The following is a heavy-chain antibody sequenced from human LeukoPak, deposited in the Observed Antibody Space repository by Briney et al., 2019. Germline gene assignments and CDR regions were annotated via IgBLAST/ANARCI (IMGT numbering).Heavy chain of an antibody. CDR2: IKQDGSEK. J-gene: IGHJ4*02. Sequence: PGGSLRLSCAASGFTFSSYWMSWVRQAPGKGLEWVANIKQDGSEKYYVDSVKGRFTISRDNAKNSLYLQMNSLRAEDTAVYYCAREGASGDYSYYFDYWGQGTLVTVSS. D-gene: IGHD4-17*01. CDR1: GFTFSSYW. V-gene: IGHV3-7*01. CDR3: AREGASGDYSYYFDY.